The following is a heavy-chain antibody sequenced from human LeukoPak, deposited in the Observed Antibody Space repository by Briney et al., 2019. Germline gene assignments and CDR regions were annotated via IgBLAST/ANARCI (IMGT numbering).Heavy chain of an antibody. D-gene: IGHD6-13*01. CDR1: GFTFSSYA. J-gene: IGHJ4*02. CDR3: ARDLDSSSWYLGY. CDR2: ISYDGSNK. Sequence: GGSLRLSCAASGFTFSSYAMHWVRQAPGKGLEWVAVISYDGSNKYYADSVKGRFTISRDNSKNTLYLQMNSLRAEDAAVYYCARDLDSSSWYLGYWGQGTLVTVSS. V-gene: IGHV3-30*04.